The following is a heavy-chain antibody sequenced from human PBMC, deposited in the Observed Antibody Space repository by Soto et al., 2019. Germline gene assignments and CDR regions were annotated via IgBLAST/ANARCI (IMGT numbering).Heavy chain of an antibody. V-gene: IGHV3-21*01. J-gene: IGHJ4*02. CDR2: MTSSGAYI. Sequence: GGSLRLSCAASGFAFTSYTMNWVRQAPGKGLEWVSSMTSSGAYIYHADSVKGRFTISRDNAKNSLYLEMNSLRVEDTAVYYCARDRYASYDSWTGFPNDYWGRGTLVTVSS. CDR3: ARDRYASYDSWTGFPNDY. D-gene: IGHD3-3*01. CDR1: GFAFTSYT.